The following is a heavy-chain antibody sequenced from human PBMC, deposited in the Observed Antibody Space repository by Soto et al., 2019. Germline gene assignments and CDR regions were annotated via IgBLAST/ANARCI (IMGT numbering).Heavy chain of an antibody. CDR1: GFTFSSYD. Sequence: ESGGGLVQPGGSLRLSCAASGFTFSSYDMHWVRQATGKGLEWVSAIGTAGDTYYPGSVKGRFTISRENAKNSLYLQMNSLRAEDTAVYYCARAPGSSGWDDRYYFDYWGQGTLVTVSS. D-gene: IGHD6-19*01. V-gene: IGHV3-13*01. J-gene: IGHJ4*02. CDR3: ARAPGSSGWDDRYYFDY. CDR2: IGTAGDT.